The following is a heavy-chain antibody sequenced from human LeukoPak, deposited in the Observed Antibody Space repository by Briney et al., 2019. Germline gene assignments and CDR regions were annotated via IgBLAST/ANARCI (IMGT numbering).Heavy chain of an antibody. CDR1: GFTLSSNY. CDR3: ARASGDSDYFDY. Sequence: PGDSLRLSCAASGFTLSSNYMSWVRQAPGKGLEGVSVIYSGGSTYYAASVKGRFTISRDNSKNTLYLQMNSLRAEDTAVYYCARASGDSDYFDYWGQGTLVTVSS. J-gene: IGHJ4*02. CDR2: IYSGGST. V-gene: IGHV3-53*01. D-gene: IGHD3-10*01.